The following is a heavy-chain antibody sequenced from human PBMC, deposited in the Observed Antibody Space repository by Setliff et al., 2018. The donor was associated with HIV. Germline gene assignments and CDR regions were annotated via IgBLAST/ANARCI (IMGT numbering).Heavy chain of an antibody. CDR2: ISAGDDNT. J-gene: IGHJ4*02. Sequence: ASVKVSCKAFGYTLSTNAIHWVRQAPGQRLEWMGYISAGDDNTRYSEKFQGRVTITRDTSANTAYMELSSLRSEDTAVYYCARGSCSGCYLSDYWGLGTLVTVSS. CDR1: GYTLSTNA. CDR3: ARGSCSGCYLSDY. D-gene: IGHD6-19*01. V-gene: IGHV1-3*01.